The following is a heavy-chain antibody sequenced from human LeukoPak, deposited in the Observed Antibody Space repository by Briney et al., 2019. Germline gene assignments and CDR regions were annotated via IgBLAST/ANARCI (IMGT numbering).Heavy chain of an antibody. CDR2: FTSRSRSI. D-gene: IGHD1-26*01. CDR1: GFTFSSYS. Sequence: GGSLRLSCAASGFTFSSYSMTWVRQAPGKGLEWVSSFTSRSRSIYYADSVKGRFTISRDDAKESLYLQMNSLRAEGTAVYYCARVKVGSWDWFDPWGQGTLVTVSS. J-gene: IGHJ5*02. V-gene: IGHV3-21*01. CDR3: ARVKVGSWDWFDP.